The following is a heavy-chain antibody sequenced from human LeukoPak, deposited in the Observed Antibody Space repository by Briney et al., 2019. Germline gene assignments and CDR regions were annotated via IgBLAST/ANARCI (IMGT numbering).Heavy chain of an antibody. Sequence: PGRSLRLSCGASGFTFDDYAMPWFRQAPGKGLEWVSGISLNSENIGYADAVKGRFTISRDNAKNSLYLQMNSLRAEDTALYYCARVEATRVLGYWGQGTLVTVSS. D-gene: IGHD1-26*01. V-gene: IGHV3-9*01. CDR2: ISLNSENI. CDR3: ARVEATRVLGY. J-gene: IGHJ4*02. CDR1: GFTFDDYA.